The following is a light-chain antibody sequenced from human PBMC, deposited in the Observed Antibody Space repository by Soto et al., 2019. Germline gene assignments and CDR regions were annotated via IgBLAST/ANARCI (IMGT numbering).Light chain of an antibody. Sequence: QSALTQPAAVSGSPGQSITISCTGTPRDIGDYNFVSWYQQHPGKAPKLIISDVSNRPSGVSSRFSGSKSGNTASLTISGLQAADEADYYRSSYTTTNSLFVIFGGGTKLTVL. CDR1: PRDIGDYNF. V-gene: IGLV2-14*03. J-gene: IGLJ2*01. CDR3: SSYTTTNSLFVI. CDR2: DVS.